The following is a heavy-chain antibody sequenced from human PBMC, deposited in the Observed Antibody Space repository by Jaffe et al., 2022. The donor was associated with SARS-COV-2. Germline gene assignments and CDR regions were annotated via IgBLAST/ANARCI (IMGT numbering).Heavy chain of an antibody. CDR1: GFTFDDYA. J-gene: IGHJ3*02. V-gene: IGHV3-9*01. D-gene: IGHD3-3*01. CDR2: ISWNSGSI. Sequence: EVQLVESGGGLVQPGRSLRLSCAASGFTFDDYAMHWVRQAPGKGLEWVSGISWNSGSIGYADSVKGRFTISRDNAKNSLYLQMNSLRAEDTALYYCAKDTSGGYDFLYNAFDIWGQGTMVTVSS. CDR3: AKDTSGGYDFLYNAFDI.